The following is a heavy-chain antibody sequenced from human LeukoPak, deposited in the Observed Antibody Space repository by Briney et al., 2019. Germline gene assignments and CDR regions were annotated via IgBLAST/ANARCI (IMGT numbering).Heavy chain of an antibody. CDR1: GVSISGQW. D-gene: IGHD3-16*02. J-gene: IGHJ4*02. CDR2: IKHDGSEE. CDR3: GYTNNFYH. V-gene: IGHV3-7*01. Sequence: PGESLRLSCVASGVSISGQWMNWVRQAPGQGLEWVANIKHDGSEEYYVDSAKGRFTISRDDGRNSVSLQMNSVRAEDTAVYYCGYTNNFYHWGQGTLVVVSS.